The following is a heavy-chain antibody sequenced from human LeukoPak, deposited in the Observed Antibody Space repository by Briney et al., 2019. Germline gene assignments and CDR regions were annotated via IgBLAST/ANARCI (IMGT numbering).Heavy chain of an antibody. J-gene: IGHJ4*02. D-gene: IGHD6-19*01. CDR1: GGSVTTSYY. CDR3: ARRGSGWYPY. CDR2: IYHSGDT. V-gene: IGHV4-39*01. Sequence: SETLSLTCTVSGGSVTTSYYWGWIRQPPGKRLEWIGSIYHSGDTYYNPSLNSRATISVDTSKNQFSLKLSSVTTADTAVYYCARRGSGWYPYWGQGTLVTVSS.